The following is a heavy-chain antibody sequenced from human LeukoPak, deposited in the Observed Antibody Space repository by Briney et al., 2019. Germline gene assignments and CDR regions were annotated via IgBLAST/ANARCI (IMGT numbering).Heavy chain of an antibody. CDR3: ARRGYCSGGSCYSFDY. D-gene: IGHD2-15*01. CDR2: IYYSGST. Sequence: PSETLSLTCTVSGGSISTNNYYWGWIRQPPGKGLEWIGNIYYSGSTNYNPSLKSRVTISVDTSKNQFSLKLSSVTAADTAVYYCARRGYCSGGSCYSFDYWGQGTLVTVSS. J-gene: IGHJ4*02. CDR1: GGSISTNNYY. V-gene: IGHV4-39*07.